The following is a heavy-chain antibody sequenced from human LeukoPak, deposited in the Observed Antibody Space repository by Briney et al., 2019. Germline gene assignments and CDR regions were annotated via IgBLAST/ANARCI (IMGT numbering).Heavy chain of an antibody. CDR3: ARSDYYGSGSYSADY. J-gene: IGHJ4*02. CDR2: IYSGGST. D-gene: IGHD3-10*01. V-gene: IGHV3-53*01. Sequence: GGSLRLSCAASGFTVSRNYMSWVRQAPGKGLEWVSVIYSGGSTYYADSVKGRFTISRDNSKNTLYLQMNSLRAEDTAVYYCARSDYYGSGSYSADYWGQGTLVTVSS. CDR1: GFTVSRNY.